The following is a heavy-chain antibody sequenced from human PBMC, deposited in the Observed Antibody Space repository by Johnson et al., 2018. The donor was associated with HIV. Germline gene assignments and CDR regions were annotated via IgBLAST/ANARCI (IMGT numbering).Heavy chain of an antibody. V-gene: IGHV3-30*02. CDR2: IRYDGSNK. CDR1: GLTLSRCD. CDR3: AKDLSSSLGPGAFDI. D-gene: IGHD6-13*01. Sequence: QMQLVESGGGVVQPGGSLRLSCAASGLTLSRCDMHWVRQAPGKGLEWVAFIRYDGSNKYYADSVKGRFTISRDNSKNTLYLQMNSLGAEDTAVYYCAKDLSSSLGPGAFDIWGQGTMVTVSS. J-gene: IGHJ3*02.